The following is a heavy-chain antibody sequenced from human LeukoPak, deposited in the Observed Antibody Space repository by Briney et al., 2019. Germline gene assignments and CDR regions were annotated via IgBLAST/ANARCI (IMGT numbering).Heavy chain of an antibody. CDR1: GFTFSSYG. J-gene: IGHJ4*02. CDR3: ARETTAHPGSFDY. V-gene: IGHV3-33*01. Sequence: GRSLRLSCAASGFTFSSYGMHRVRQAPGKGLEWVAVIWYDGSNKYYADSVKGRFTISRDNSKNTLYLQMNSLRAEDTAVYYCARETTAHPGSFDYWGQGTLVTVSS. CDR2: IWYDGSNK. D-gene: IGHD1-14*01.